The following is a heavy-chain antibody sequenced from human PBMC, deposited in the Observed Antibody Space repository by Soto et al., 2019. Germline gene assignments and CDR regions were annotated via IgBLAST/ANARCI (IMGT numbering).Heavy chain of an antibody. J-gene: IGHJ4*02. CDR2: IKSRTDGGTA. CDR1: GFTFSNAW. CDR3: TTTLKWEAAQFDF. Sequence: EVHLVESGGGLVKPGGSLRLSCAASGFTFSNAWMSWVRQAPGKGLEWLGRIKSRTDGGTADYAAPVKGRFTISRDDSNNMLSLQVNSLNTEDTAMYYCTTTLKWEAAQFDFWGQGTLVTVSS. V-gene: IGHV3-15*01. D-gene: IGHD1-26*01.